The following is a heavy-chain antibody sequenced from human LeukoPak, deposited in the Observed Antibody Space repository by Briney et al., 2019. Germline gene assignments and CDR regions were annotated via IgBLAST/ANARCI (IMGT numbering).Heavy chain of an antibody. CDR1: GFTFSSYS. V-gene: IGHV3-23*01. D-gene: IGHD3-3*01. Sequence: GGSLRLSCAASGFTFSSYSMNWVRQAPGKGLEWVSGISGSGGNTYYADSVKGRFTISRDNSKNTLYLKMNTLRAEDTAVYYCAKMDVVIIRGWFDPWGQGTLVTVSS. CDR2: ISGSGGNT. CDR3: AKMDVVIIRGWFDP. J-gene: IGHJ5*02.